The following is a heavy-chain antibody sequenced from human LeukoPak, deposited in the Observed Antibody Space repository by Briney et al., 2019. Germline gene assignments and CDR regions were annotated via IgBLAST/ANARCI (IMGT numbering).Heavy chain of an antibody. J-gene: IGHJ4*02. D-gene: IGHD3-10*01. Sequence: GGSLRLSCAASGFTFSTYGMHWVRQAPGKGLEWVAVIWYDGSNKYYADSVKGRFTISRDNSKNTLYLQMNSLRADDTAVNYCARGNYHGSGCLDYWGQGTLVTVSS. CDR2: IWYDGSNK. V-gene: IGHV3-33*01. CDR3: ARGNYHGSGCLDY. CDR1: GFTFSTYG.